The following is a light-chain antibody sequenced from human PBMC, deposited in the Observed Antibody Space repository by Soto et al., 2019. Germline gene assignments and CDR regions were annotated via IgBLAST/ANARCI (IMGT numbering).Light chain of an antibody. Sequence: EILLTQSPGTLSLSPGDRATLSCRASQSVSSTYLAWYQQKPGQAPRLLVYGASNRATGIPDRFSGSGSGTDFTLTISRLEPEDFAVYYCQQYGSSPRTFGQGTKVDIK. V-gene: IGKV3-20*01. CDR2: GAS. J-gene: IGKJ1*01. CDR1: QSVSSTY. CDR3: QQYGSSPRT.